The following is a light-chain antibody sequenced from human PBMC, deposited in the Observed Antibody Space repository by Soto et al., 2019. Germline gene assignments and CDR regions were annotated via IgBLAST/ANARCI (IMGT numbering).Light chain of an antibody. CDR3: SAFTGSTYV. CDR1: SSDVGGNKY. V-gene: IGLV2-14*01. CDR2: DVS. Sequence: QSVLTQPASVSGSPGQSITISCIGTSSDVGGNKYVSWYQQNPGKAPKLMICDVSNRPSGVSNRFSGSKSGSTASLTISGLQAEDEADYYCSAFTGSTYVFGTGTKVTVL. J-gene: IGLJ1*01.